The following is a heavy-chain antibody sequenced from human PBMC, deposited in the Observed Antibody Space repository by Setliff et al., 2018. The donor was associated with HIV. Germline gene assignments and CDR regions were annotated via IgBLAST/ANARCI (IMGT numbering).Heavy chain of an antibody. J-gene: IGHJ4*02. V-gene: IGHV4-31*03. CDR2: IYYTGNT. CDR1: GGSINTGHYY. D-gene: IGHD3-10*01. CDR3: ARDRYAGEIDY. Sequence: NPSETLSLTCTVSGGSINTGHYYWSWIRHHPGKGLGWIAYIYYTGNTYFNPSLKSRITISIDTSKNQFSLKMSSVTAADTAVYYRARDRYAGEIDYWGQGTLVTVSS.